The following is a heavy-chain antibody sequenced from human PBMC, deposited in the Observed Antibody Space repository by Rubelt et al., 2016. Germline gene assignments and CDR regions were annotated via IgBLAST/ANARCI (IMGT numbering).Heavy chain of an antibody. Sequence: QVQLQQWGAGLLKPSETLSLTCAVYGGSFSGYYWSWIRQPPGKGLEWIGEINHSGSTNYNPSLKSRVTISVDTSKNHLSLRLDSVTAADTAVYYCARGASPWYYGTNDYYHYWGPGSQVVVSS. D-gene: IGHD3-10*01. CDR1: GGSFSGYY. CDR3: ARGASPWYYGTNDYYHY. J-gene: IGHJ4*02. CDR2: INHSGST. V-gene: IGHV4-34*01.